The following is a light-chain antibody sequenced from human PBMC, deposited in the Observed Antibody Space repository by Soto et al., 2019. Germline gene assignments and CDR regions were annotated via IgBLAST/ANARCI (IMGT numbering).Light chain of an antibody. V-gene: IGLV2-11*01. Sequence: QSALTQARSVSGSPGQSVTISCTGTSSDVGGYNYVSWYQHHPGKAPKFMIYDVSKRPSGVPDRFSGSKSGNTASLTISGLQAEDEADYYCCSSAGNYTVVFGGGTKLTVL. J-gene: IGLJ2*01. CDR2: DVS. CDR1: SSDVGGYNY. CDR3: CSSAGNYTVV.